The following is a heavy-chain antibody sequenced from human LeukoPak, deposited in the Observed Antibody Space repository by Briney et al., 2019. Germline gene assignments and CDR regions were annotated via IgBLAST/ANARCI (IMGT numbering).Heavy chain of an antibody. CDR2: IIPIFGTA. Sequence: ASVKVSCKASGGTFSSYAISWVRQAPGQGLEWMGGIIPIFGTANYAQKFQGRVTITADESTSTAYMELSSLRSEDTAVYYCARGIAAAGNYYYYYMDVWGKGTTVTVSS. CDR1: GGTFSSYA. V-gene: IGHV1-69*13. D-gene: IGHD6-13*01. CDR3: ARGIAAAGNYYYYYMDV. J-gene: IGHJ6*03.